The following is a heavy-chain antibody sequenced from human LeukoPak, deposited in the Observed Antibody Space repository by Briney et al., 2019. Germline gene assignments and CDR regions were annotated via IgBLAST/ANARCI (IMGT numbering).Heavy chain of an antibody. CDR2: ISSSSVYR. CDR3: ARVDSSRNDY. J-gene: IGHJ4*02. CDR1: GFTFSTYS. V-gene: IGHV3-21*01. D-gene: IGHD6-13*01. Sequence: PGGSLRLSCAASGFTFSTYSMNWVRQAPGKGLEWVSSISSSSVYRYYAESLKGRFTISRDNAKNLLYLQMNSLRAEDTAMYYCARVDSSRNDYWGKGTLVTVSS.